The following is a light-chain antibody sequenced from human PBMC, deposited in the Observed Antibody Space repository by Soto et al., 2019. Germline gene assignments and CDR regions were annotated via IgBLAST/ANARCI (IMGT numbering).Light chain of an antibody. J-gene: IGKJ2*01. CDR1: QSVSSTY. CDR2: GAS. CDR3: QQYGSSPYT. V-gene: IGKV3-20*01. Sequence: EIVLTQSPGTLSLSPGERATLSCRASQSVSSTYLAWYQQKPGQAPRLLIYGASIRATGVPDRFSGSGSGTAFSLTISRLEPEDFAVYYWQQYGSSPYTFGQGTKLEIK.